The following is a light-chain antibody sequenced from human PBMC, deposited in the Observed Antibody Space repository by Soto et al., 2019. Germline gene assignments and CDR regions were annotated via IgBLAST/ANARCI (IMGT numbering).Light chain of an antibody. J-gene: IGLJ1*01. CDR1: SSNIGSNT. Sequence: QSVLTQPPSASWTPGQRVTISCYGSSSNIGSNTVNWYQQLPGTAPKLLIYSNNQRPSGVPDRFSGSKSGTSASLAISGLQSEDEADYYCAAWDDSLNGLYVFGTGTKVTAL. CDR2: SNN. CDR3: AAWDDSLNGLYV. V-gene: IGLV1-44*01.